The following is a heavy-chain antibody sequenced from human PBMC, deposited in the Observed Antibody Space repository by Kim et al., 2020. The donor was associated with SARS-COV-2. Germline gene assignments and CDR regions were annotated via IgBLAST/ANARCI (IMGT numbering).Heavy chain of an antibody. D-gene: IGHD2-2*01. Sequence: GSTTSNPSLKSRVTISVDTSKNQFSLKLSSVTAADTAVYYCARVSSSRAYWGQGTLVTVSS. V-gene: IGHV4-34*01. J-gene: IGHJ4*02. CDR2: GST. CDR3: ARVSSSRAY.